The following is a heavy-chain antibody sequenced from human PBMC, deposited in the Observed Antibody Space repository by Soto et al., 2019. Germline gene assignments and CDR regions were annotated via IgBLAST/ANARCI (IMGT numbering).Heavy chain of an antibody. CDR3: ARIKLLWFGELPEAPFDY. CDR2: INAGNGNT. Sequence: ASVKVSCKASGYTFTSYAMHWVRQAPGQRLEWMGWINAGNGNTKYSQKFQGRVTITRDTSASTAYMELSSLRSEDTAVYYCARIKLLWFGELPEAPFDYWGQGTLVTVPQ. CDR1: GYTFTSYA. V-gene: IGHV1-3*01. J-gene: IGHJ4*02. D-gene: IGHD3-10*01.